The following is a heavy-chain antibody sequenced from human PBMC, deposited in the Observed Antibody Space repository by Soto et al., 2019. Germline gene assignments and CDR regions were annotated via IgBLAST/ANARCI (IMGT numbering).Heavy chain of an antibody. CDR3: ASRHSSQYFDN. Sequence: PSETLSLICTVSGGSISSSRCHWGWIRQPPGKGLEWIGSIYYSGGTYYNPSLKSRVTISVDTSKNQFSLKLNSVTAADTAVYYCASRHSSQYFDNWGQGTLVTVSS. D-gene: IGHD6-13*01. V-gene: IGHV4-30-4*08. J-gene: IGHJ4*02. CDR1: GGSISSSRCH. CDR2: IYYSGGT.